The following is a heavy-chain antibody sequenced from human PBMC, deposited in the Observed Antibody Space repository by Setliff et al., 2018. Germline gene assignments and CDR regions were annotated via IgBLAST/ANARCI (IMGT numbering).Heavy chain of an antibody. Sequence: SETLSLTCTVSGDSISSYYWSWIRQPAGKGLEWIGRIYPSGGTNYNPSLKSRVTISVDTSKNHFSLKLTSVTAADTAVYFCARDNTMVGATDYWGLGTLVTVSS. D-gene: IGHD1-26*01. V-gene: IGHV4-4*07. CDR2: IYPSGGT. CDR3: ARDNTMVGATDY. J-gene: IGHJ4*02. CDR1: GDSISSYY.